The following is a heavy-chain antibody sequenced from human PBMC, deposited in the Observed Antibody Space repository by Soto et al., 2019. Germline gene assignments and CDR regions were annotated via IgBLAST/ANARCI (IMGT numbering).Heavy chain of an antibody. J-gene: IGHJ6*03. D-gene: IGHD3-3*01. V-gene: IGHV4-59*12. Sequence: SETLSLTCTVSGGSIISYYWSWIRQPPGKGLEWIGYIYHSGSTNYNPSLKSRVTISVDTSKNQFSLKLSSVTAADTAVYYCARVPRDFWRGYYYMDVWGKGTTVTVSS. CDR2: IYHSGST. CDR3: ARVPRDFWRGYYYMDV. CDR1: GGSIISYY.